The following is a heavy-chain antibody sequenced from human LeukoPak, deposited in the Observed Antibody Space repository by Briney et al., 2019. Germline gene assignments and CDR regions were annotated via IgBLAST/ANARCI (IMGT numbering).Heavy chain of an antibody. CDR2: FHYSGST. V-gene: IGHV4-39*07. Sequence: SETLSLTCTVSGGSISSSNYYWGWIRQPPGKGLEWIGSFHYSGSTYYNPSLKSRVTISVDTSKNQFSLKLSSVTAADTAVYYCARVNVVVPAAIYWFDPWGQGTLVTVSS. D-gene: IGHD2-2*01. CDR1: GGSISSSNYY. J-gene: IGHJ5*02. CDR3: ARVNVVVPAAIYWFDP.